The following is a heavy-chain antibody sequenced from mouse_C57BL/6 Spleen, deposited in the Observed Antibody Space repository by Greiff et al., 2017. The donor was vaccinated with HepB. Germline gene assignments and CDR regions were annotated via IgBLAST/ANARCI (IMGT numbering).Heavy chain of an antibody. CDR3: ARGYYGSNQGYFDY. Sequence: EVQLQQSGPELVKPGASVKISCKASGYTFTDYYMNWVKQSHGKSLEWIGDINPNNGGTSYNQKFKGKATLTVDKSSSTAYMELRSLTSEDSAVYYCARGYYGSNQGYFDYWGQGTTLTVSS. D-gene: IGHD1-1*01. J-gene: IGHJ2*01. CDR2: INPNNGGT. CDR1: GYTFTDYY. V-gene: IGHV1-26*01.